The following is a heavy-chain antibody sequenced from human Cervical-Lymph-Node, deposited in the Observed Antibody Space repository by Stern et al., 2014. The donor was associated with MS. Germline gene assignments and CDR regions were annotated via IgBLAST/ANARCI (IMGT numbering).Heavy chain of an antibody. D-gene: IGHD3-9*01. J-gene: IGHJ6*02. CDR2: IIPIFGTA. CDR1: GGTFNVYA. Sequence: QLVQSGAEVKKPGSSVKISCKASGGTFNVYAINWLRQTPGQGLEWMGGIIPIFGTANYAQKFQGRVTITADESTRTSSMQLSSLRFDDTAVYYCARDGRHTDNYGLDVWGQGTTVTVSS. V-gene: IGHV1-69*01. CDR3: ARDGRHTDNYGLDV.